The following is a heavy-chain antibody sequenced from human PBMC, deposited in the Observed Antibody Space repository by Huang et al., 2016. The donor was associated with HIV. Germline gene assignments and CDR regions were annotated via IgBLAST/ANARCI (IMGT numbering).Heavy chain of an antibody. CDR1: GGSFSGHY. J-gene: IGHJ3*02. D-gene: IGHD3-22*01. CDR3: ARMFKYDSGGYWGNDAFDI. CDR2: IRDSGST. V-gene: IGHV4-34*02. Sequence: QVQLQQWGAELLKPSETLSLTCAVSGGSFSGHYWTWIRQPPGRGLEWIGEIRDSGSTTYNPSPKSLVTISGDTSQSQFSLKLNSVTAADTAIYYCARMFKYDSGGYWGNDAFDIWGQGTMVTVSS.